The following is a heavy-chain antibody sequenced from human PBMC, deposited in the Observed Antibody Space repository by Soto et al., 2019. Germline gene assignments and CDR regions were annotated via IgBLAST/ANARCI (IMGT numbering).Heavy chain of an antibody. CDR3: VHRRAGLWFQS. CDR1: GFSLSTNGVG. J-gene: IGHJ5*01. V-gene: IGHV2-5*02. Sequence: QITLKESGPTLVRPTQTLTLTCTFSGFSLSTNGVGVGWIRQPPGKALEWLALIYWDDDTRYSPSLKSRPTITKDTSKNQVVLIMTNMDPVDTATYYCVHRRAGLWFQSWGPGTLVTVSS. CDR2: IYWDDDT.